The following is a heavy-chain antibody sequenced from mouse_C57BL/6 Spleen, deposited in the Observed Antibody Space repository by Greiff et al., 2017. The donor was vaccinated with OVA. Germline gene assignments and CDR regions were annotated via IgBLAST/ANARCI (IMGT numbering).Heavy chain of an antibody. CDR1: GYSITSGYY. D-gene: IGHD1-1*02. V-gene: IGHV3-6*01. CDR2: ISYDGSN. CDR3: AREGGPYYYAMDY. J-gene: IGHJ4*01. Sequence: VQLQQSGPGLVKPSQSLSLTCSVTGYSITSGYYWNWIRQFPGNKLEWMGYISYDGSNNYNPSLKNRISITRDTSKNQFFLKLNSVTTEDTATYDCAREGGPYYYAMDYWGQGTSVTVSS.